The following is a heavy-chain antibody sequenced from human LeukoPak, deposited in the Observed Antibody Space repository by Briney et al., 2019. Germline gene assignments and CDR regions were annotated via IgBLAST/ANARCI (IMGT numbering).Heavy chain of an antibody. CDR1: GFTFDDYA. Sequence: GGSLRLSCAASGFTFDDYAMHWVRQAPGKGLQWVSLISGDGGGRDYVDSVKGRFTISRDNSKNSLYLQMNSLRPEDTALYYCAKGPDYGDHVSFDYRGPGTLVNGSS. J-gene: IGHJ4*02. CDR2: ISGDGGGR. CDR3: AKGPDYGDHVSFDY. D-gene: IGHD4-17*01. V-gene: IGHV3-43*02.